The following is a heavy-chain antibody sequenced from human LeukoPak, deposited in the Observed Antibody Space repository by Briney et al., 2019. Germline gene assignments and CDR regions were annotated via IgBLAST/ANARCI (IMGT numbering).Heavy chain of an antibody. V-gene: IGHV3-48*03. CDR1: GFDFFTYD. CDR2: VSAGGGTT. J-gene: IGHJ6*02. CDR3: ARDRDYDGMDV. Sequence: GGFLRLSCAASGFDFFTYDMHWVRQAPGKGLQWVAYVSAGGGTTFYTDSVKGRFTISRDNAKNSLYLQMNSLRVEDTGVYYCARDRDYDGMDVWGQGTTVTVSS.